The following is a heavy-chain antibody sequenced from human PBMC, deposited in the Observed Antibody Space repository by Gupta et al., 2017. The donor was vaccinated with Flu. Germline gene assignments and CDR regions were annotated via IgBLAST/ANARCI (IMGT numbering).Heavy chain of an antibody. V-gene: IGHV4-38-2*01. D-gene: IGHD6-13*01. CDR3: ARVGAAAGTSFDY. Sequence: QVQLQESGPGLVKPSETLSLTCAVSGYSISSGYYWGWIRQPPGKGLEWIGSIYHSGSTPYNPSLKSRVTISVDTSKNQFSLKLSSVTAADTAVYYCARVGAAAGTSFDYWGQGTLVTVSS. CDR1: GYSISSGYY. J-gene: IGHJ4*02. CDR2: IYHSGST.